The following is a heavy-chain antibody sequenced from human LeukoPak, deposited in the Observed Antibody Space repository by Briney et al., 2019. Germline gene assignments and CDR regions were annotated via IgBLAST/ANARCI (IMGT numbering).Heavy chain of an antibody. Sequence: SETLSLTCTVSGGSISSSSYYWGWIRRPPGKGLEWIGSIYYSGSTYYNPSLKSRVTISVDTSKNQFSLKLSSVTAADTAVYYCATGGRITMIVVRYFDYWGQGTLVTVSS. D-gene: IGHD3-22*01. CDR3: ATGGRITMIVVRYFDY. J-gene: IGHJ4*02. V-gene: IGHV4-39*01. CDR2: IYYSGST. CDR1: GGSISSSSYY.